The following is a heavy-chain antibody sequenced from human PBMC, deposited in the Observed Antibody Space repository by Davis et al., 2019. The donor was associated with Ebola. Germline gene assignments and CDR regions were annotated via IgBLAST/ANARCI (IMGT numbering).Heavy chain of an antibody. Sequence: GESLKISCAASGFTFSSYSMNWVRQAPGKGLEWVSSISSSSSYIYYADSVKGRFTISRDNAKNSLYLQMNSLRAEDTALYRCARSRGTYFDYWGQGTLVTVSS. CDR1: GFTFSSYS. D-gene: IGHD5-24*01. CDR3: ARSRGTYFDY. V-gene: IGHV3-21*04. J-gene: IGHJ4*02. CDR2: ISSSSSYI.